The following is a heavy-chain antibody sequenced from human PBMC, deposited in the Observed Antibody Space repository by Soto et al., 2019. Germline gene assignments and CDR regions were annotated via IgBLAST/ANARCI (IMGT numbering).Heavy chain of an antibody. Sequence: EVQVLESGGGSVQPGGSLRLSCAASGFTFSSDVMSWVRQAPGKGLERVSGISGRGGSTYYADSVKGRFTIPRDNSNNTLYLQMNSLGAEDTAVYYCAKRTTDWYNHFDTWGKGTLVTVAS. J-gene: IGHJ4*02. V-gene: IGHV3-23*01. CDR1: GFTFSSDV. D-gene: IGHD1-1*01. CDR3: AKRTTDWYNHFDT. CDR2: ISGRGGST.